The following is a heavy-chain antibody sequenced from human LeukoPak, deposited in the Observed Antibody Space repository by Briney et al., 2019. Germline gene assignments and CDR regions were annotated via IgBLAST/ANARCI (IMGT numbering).Heavy chain of an antibody. Sequence: GRSLRLSCAASGFTFSSYGMHWVRQAPGKGLEWVAVISYDGSNKYYADSVKGRFTISRDNSKNTLYLQMNSLRAEDTAVYYCAKGDPYHGMDVWGKGTTVTVSS. J-gene: IGHJ6*04. CDR3: AKGDPYHGMDV. CDR1: GFTFSSYG. CDR2: ISYDGSNK. V-gene: IGHV3-30*18.